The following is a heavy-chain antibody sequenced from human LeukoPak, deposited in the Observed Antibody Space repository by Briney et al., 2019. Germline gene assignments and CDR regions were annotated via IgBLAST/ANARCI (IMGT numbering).Heavy chain of an antibody. V-gene: IGHV4-38-2*01. CDR3: ARVNTQGVPSP. CDR1: GFTFSSYA. Sequence: GSLRLSCAASGFTFSSYAMSWVRQPPGKGLEWIASIYYSGTTHYNPSHQSRVTMSVDTSKNQFSLKLSSVTAADTAVYYCARVNTQGVPSPWGQGILVTVSS. D-gene: IGHD2-15*01. CDR2: IYYSGTT. J-gene: IGHJ5*02.